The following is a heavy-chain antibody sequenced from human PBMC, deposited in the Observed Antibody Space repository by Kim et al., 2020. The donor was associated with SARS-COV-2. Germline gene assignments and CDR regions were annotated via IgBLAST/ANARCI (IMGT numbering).Heavy chain of an antibody. V-gene: IGHV4-59*01. CDR1: GGSISSYY. D-gene: IGHD3-3*01. Sequence: SETLSLTCTVSGGSISSYYWSWIRQPPGKGLEWIGYIYYSGSTNYNPSLKSRVTISVDTSKNQFSLKLSSVTAADTAVYYCARVAIFGTWDYWGQGTLVTVSS. CDR3: ARVAIFGTWDY. CDR2: IYYSGST. J-gene: IGHJ4*02.